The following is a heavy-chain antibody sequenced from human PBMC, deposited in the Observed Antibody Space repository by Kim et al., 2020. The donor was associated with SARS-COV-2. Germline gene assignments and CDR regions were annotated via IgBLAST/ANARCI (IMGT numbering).Heavy chain of an antibody. D-gene: IGHD2-2*01. Sequence: ASVKVSCKVSGYTLTELSMHWVRQAPGKELEWMGGFDPEDGETIYAQKFQGRVTMTEDTSTDTAYMELSSLRSEDTAVYYCATGQTIVVVPAAIRSYYYYYGMDVWGQGTTVTVSS. CDR2: FDPEDGET. J-gene: IGHJ6*02. CDR3: ATGQTIVVVPAAIRSYYYYYGMDV. CDR1: GYTLTELS. V-gene: IGHV1-24*01.